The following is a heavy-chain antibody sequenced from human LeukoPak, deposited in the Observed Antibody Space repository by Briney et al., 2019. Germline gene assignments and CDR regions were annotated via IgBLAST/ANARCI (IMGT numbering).Heavy chain of an antibody. Sequence: PSETLSLTCTVSGGSISSGGYYWSWIRQPPGKGLEWIGYIYYSGSTNYNPSLKSQVTISVDTSKSQFSLKLSSVTAADTAVYYCARIVRYKYGYVDYWGQGTLVTVSS. CDR1: GGSISSGGYY. D-gene: IGHD5-18*01. CDR2: IYYSGST. V-gene: IGHV4-61*08. CDR3: ARIVRYKYGYVDY. J-gene: IGHJ4*02.